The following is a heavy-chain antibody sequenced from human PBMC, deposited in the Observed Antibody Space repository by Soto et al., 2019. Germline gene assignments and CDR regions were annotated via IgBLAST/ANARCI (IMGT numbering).Heavy chain of an antibody. CDR2: ISGSGGST. V-gene: IGHV3-23*01. Sequence: PGGSLRLSCAASGFTFSSYAMSWVRQAPGKGLEWVSAISGSGGSTYYADSVKGRFTISRDNSRNTLYLQMNSLRAEDTAVYYCAKDLEKSHCSGGSCYFGYWGQGTLVTVSS. J-gene: IGHJ4*02. CDR3: AKDLEKSHCSGGSCYFGY. CDR1: GFTFSSYA. D-gene: IGHD2-15*01.